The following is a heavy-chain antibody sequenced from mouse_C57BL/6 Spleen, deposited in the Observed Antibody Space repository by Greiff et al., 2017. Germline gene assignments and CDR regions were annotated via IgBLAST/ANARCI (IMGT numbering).Heavy chain of an antibody. CDR2: IGSGGST. D-gene: IGHD2-4*01. CDR1: GFSLTSYG. J-gene: IGHJ2*01. CDR3: ARNPYEYDEGGCDY. V-gene: IGHV2-2*01. Sequence: QVQLQQSGPGLVQPSQSLSITCTVSGFSLTSYGVHWVRQSPGKGLEWLGVIGSGGSTDSNAAFISRLSISKDNSKSQVYFKMNSLQADDTAIYYCARNPYEYDEGGCDYWGEGTTLTVSS.